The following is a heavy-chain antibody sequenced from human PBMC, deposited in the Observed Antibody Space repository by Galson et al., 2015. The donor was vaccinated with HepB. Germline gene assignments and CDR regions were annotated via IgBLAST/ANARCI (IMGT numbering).Heavy chain of an antibody. CDR3: AGLGGRGP. CDR1: GGSFSNYG. V-gene: IGHV1-69*13. J-gene: IGHJ5*02. D-gene: IGHD1-26*01. CDR2: ISPRFGTP. Sequence: SVKVSCKASGGSFSNYGSSWVRQAPGQGPEWMGGISPRFGTPSYEQKFQGRVTITADESTSTAYMEWSALRSEDPAVYFCAGLGGRGPCGQGTLVTVSS.